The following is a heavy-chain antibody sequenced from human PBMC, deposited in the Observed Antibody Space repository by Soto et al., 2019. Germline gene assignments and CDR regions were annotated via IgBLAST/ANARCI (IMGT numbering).Heavy chain of an antibody. V-gene: IGHV1-69*13. Sequence: ASVKVSCKASGGTFSSYAISWVRQAPGQGLEWMGGIIPIFGTANYAQKFQGRVTITADESTSTAYMELSSLRSEDTAVYYCAGGVITGRREVYYYYGMGVWGQGTTVTVSS. CDR2: IIPIFGTA. CDR1: GGTFSSYA. D-gene: IGHD3-16*01. J-gene: IGHJ6*02. CDR3: AGGVITGRREVYYYYGMGV.